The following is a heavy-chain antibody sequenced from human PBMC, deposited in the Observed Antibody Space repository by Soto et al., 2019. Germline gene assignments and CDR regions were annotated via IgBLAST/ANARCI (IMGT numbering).Heavy chain of an antibody. D-gene: IGHD3-10*01. CDR2: FRAGGDDGTT. CDR3: AKKVNSGSGSQYFDY. Sequence: AGGSLRLSXVASGFTFSSYSMSWVRQAPGKGLEWVSGFRAGGDDGTTYYADSVKGRFTISRDNSKNTLFLQMNSLRAEDKAIYYCAKKVNSGSGSQYFDYFGQGTLVTVSS. J-gene: IGHJ4*02. CDR1: GFTFSSYS. V-gene: IGHV3-23*01.